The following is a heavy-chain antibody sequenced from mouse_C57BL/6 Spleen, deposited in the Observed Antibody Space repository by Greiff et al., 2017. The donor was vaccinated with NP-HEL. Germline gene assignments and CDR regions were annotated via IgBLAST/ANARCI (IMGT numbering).Heavy chain of an antibody. J-gene: IGHJ4*01. V-gene: IGHV5-12*01. Sequence: EVNLVESGGGLVQPGGSLKLSCAASGFTFSDYYMYWVRQTPEKRLEWVAYISNGGGSTYYTDTVKGRFTISRDNAKNTLYLQMSRLKSEDTAMYYCARHPINYNYDGDAMGYWGQGTSVTVSS. D-gene: IGHD2-12*01. CDR2: ISNGGGST. CDR3: ARHPINYNYDGDAMGY. CDR1: GFTFSDYY.